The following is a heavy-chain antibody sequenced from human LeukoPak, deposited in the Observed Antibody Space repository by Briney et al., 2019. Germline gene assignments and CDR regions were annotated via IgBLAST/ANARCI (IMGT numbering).Heavy chain of an antibody. CDR1: GYTFSDYY. CDR2: INPNSGDT. D-gene: IGHD3-10*01. CDR3: ARGFYGSGSYSSGDC. V-gene: IGHV1-2*02. J-gene: IGHJ4*02. Sequence: ASVKVSCKTSGYTFSDYYIHWVRQAPGQGLEWVGWINPNSGDTDYAQKFQGRVTMTRDMSTSTVYMELSSLRSEDTAVYYCARGFYGSGSYSSGDCWGQGTLVTVSS.